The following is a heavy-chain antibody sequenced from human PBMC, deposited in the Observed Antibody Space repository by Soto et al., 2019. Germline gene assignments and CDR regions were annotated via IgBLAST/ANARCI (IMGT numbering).Heavy chain of an antibody. J-gene: IGHJ4*02. CDR1: GFTFSNAW. CDR3: TSVPFSVTIIVPD. CDR2: IKSKTDGGTT. D-gene: IGHD3-22*01. V-gene: IGHV3-15*07. Sequence: GGSLRLSCAASGFTFSNAWMNWVRQAPGKGLDWVGRIKSKTDGGTTDYAAPVKGRFTISRDDSKNTLYLQMNSLKTEDTAVYYCTSVPFSVTIIVPDWGQGTLVTVSS.